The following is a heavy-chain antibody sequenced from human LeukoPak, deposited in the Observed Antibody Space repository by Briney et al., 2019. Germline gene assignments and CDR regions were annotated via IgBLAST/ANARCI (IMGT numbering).Heavy chain of an antibody. J-gene: IGHJ5*02. CDR2: INPNSGDT. Sequence: ASVKVSCEASGHTFTDYFIHWARQAPGQGLEWMGWINPNSGDTNFPQKFQGRVTMTRDTSFSTAYMELSRLRSDDTAVYYCARVTSSSWFAHWGQGTLVTVSS. V-gene: IGHV1-2*02. CDR3: ARVTSSSWFAH. CDR1: GHTFTDYF. D-gene: IGHD6-13*01.